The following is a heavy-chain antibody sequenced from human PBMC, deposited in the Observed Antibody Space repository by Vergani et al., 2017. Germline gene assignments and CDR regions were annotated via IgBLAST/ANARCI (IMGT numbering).Heavy chain of an antibody. V-gene: IGHV4-38-2*02. J-gene: IGHJ4*02. D-gene: IGHD4-17*01. CDR1: GYCISSGYY. CDR2: IDNSGST. CDR3: ARGDYGDY. Sequence: VQLEESGAGLVKPSETLSLTCTVSGYCISSGYYWGWIRPPPGKGLEWIGSIDNSGSTYYHPSLKTRVTISVDTSKNQFSLKLSSVTAADTAVYYCARGDYGDYWGQGTLVTVSS.